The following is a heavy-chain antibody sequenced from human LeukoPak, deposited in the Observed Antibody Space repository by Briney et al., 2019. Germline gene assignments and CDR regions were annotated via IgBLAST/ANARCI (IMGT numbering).Heavy chain of an antibody. J-gene: IGHJ4*02. CDR3: ARDVKGGDFYYFDS. CDR2: IWYDGSNK. Sequence: ALRLYCEATGFTFNNYGMHWVRQAPGNGLEGVAVIWYDGSNKYHGDSVKGRFPISRDNSKNTLYLQMNSLRAEDTAVYYCARDVKGGDFYYFDSWGQGTLVTVSS. CDR1: GFTFNNYG. D-gene: IGHD2-21*02. V-gene: IGHV3-33*01.